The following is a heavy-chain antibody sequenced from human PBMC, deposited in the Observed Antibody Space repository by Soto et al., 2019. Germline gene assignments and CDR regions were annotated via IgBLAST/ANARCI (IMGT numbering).Heavy chain of an antibody. J-gene: IGHJ6*02. CDR2: INPNSGAT. CDR1: GYTFTDYY. V-gene: IGHV1-2*04. Sequence: ASVKVSCKASGYTFTDYYLYWVRQAPGQGLEWMGWINPNSGATNYAQKFQGWVTMTRDTSISTAYMEVRRLKSDDTAVYYCARSYCISPGCYEYQYYVMDVWGQGTTVTVSS. CDR3: ARSYCISPGCYEYQYYVMDV. D-gene: IGHD2-2*01.